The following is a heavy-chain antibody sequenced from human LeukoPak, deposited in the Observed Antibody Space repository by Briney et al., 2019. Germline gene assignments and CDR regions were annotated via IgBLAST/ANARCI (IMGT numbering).Heavy chain of an antibody. CDR1: GYTLTELS. D-gene: IGHD6-13*01. J-gene: IGHJ1*01. V-gene: IGHV1-24*01. CDR3: ATTRIAAAGTTEYFQH. CDR2: FDPEDGET. Sequence: ASVKVSCKVSGYTLTELSMHWVRQALGKGLEWMGGFDPEDGETIYAQKFQGRVTMTEDTSTDTAYVELSSLRSEDTAVYYCATTRIAAAGTTEYFQHWGQGTLVTVSS.